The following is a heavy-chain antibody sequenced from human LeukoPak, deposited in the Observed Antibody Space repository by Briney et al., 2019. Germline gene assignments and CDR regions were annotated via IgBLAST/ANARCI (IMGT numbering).Heavy chain of an antibody. V-gene: IGHV3-23*01. Sequence: GGSLRLSCAASGFTFSSYATSWVRQAPGKGLEWVSAISGSGGSTYYADSVKGRFTISRDNSKNTLYLQMNSLRAEDTAVYYCAKGKVIVVVTNFDYWGQGTLVTVSS. J-gene: IGHJ4*02. D-gene: IGHD3-22*01. CDR2: ISGSGGST. CDR3: AKGKVIVVVTNFDY. CDR1: GFTFSSYA.